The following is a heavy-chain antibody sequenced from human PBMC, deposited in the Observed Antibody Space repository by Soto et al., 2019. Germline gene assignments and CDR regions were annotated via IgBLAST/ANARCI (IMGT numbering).Heavy chain of an antibody. J-gene: IGHJ6*03. CDR3: ARDPPEDYYYMDV. CDR2: IYSGGST. CDR1: GFTVSSNY. V-gene: IGHV3-53*04. Sequence: GGSLRLSCAASGFTVSSNYMSWVRQAPGKGLEWVSVIYSGGSTYYADPVKGRFTISRHNSKNTLYLQMNSLRAEDTAVYYCARDPPEDYYYMDVWGKGTTVTVSS.